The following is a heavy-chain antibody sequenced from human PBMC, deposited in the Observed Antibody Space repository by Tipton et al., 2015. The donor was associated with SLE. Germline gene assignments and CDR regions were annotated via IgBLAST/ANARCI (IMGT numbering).Heavy chain of an antibody. CDR1: GGSVSSGSYY. D-gene: IGHD6-19*01. CDR3: ASWGYSSGWYDY. CDR2: IYYSGST. V-gene: IGHV4-61*01. Sequence: TLSLTCTVSGGSVSSGSYYWSWIRQPPGKGLEWIGYIYYSGSTNYNPSLKSRVTISVDTSKNQFSLKLSSVTATDTAVYYCASWGYSSGWYDYWGQGTLVTVSS. J-gene: IGHJ4*02.